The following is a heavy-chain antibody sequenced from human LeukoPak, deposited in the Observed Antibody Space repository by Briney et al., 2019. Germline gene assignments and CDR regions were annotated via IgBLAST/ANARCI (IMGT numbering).Heavy chain of an antibody. V-gene: IGHV1-2*02. CDR1: GYTLTDHH. Sequence: GASVKVSCKASGYTLTDHHIHWLRQAPGQGLEWMGWIKSNSGGIKYAQEFQGRVTMTRDTSISTAYMELSRLRSDDTAVYYCARGVYSSSWTGYDYWGQGTLVTVSS. J-gene: IGHJ4*02. CDR2: IKSNSGGI. CDR3: ARGVYSSSWTGYDY. D-gene: IGHD6-13*01.